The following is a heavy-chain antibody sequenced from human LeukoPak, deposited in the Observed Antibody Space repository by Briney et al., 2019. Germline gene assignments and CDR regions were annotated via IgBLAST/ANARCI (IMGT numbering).Heavy chain of an antibody. V-gene: IGHV3-11*01. D-gene: IGHD2-21*01. Sequence: GGSLRLSCAAPGFTFSDYYMSWIRQAPGKGLEWVSYISSSGSTIYYADSVKGRLTISRDNAKNSLYLQMNSLRAEDTAVYYCARSLRKHIVVVIAIPDPYFDYWGQGTLVTVSS. CDR1: GFTFSDYY. CDR3: ARSLRKHIVVVIAIPDPYFDY. J-gene: IGHJ4*02. CDR2: ISSSGSTI.